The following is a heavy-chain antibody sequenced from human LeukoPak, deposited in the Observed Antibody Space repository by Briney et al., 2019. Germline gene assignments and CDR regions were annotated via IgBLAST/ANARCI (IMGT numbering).Heavy chain of an antibody. J-gene: IGHJ4*02. CDR1: GYTFTDSY. D-gene: IGHD6-13*01. V-gene: IGHV1-2*06. CDR2: IYPKSGGT. Sequence: ASVKVSCTASGYTFTDSYIHWGRQAPGQGLEWMGRIYPKSGGTTYTQTFQGRVTLTRDTSISTAYIELNRLRSDDTAVYYCARGRVLGHSAFDYWGQGTLVTVSS. CDR3: ARGRVLGHSAFDY.